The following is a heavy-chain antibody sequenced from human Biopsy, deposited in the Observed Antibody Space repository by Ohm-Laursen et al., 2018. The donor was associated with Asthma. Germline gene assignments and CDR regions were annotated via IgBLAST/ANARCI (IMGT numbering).Heavy chain of an antibody. V-gene: IGHV2-5*02. Sequence: TQTLTLTCTFSGFSLSTSGGGVGWVRQPPGKALEWLGNIYWDDDKRYSPSLQSRLTITRDTPKDQVVLTMTNMGPVDTGTYYCVHTLVGLKAFDFWGQGTLVTVSS. CDR1: GFSLSTSGGG. J-gene: IGHJ4*02. CDR2: IYWDDDK. CDR3: VHTLVGLKAFDF. D-gene: IGHD1-26*01.